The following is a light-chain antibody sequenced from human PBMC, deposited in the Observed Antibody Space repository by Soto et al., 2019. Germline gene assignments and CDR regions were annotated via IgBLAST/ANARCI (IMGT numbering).Light chain of an antibody. CDR3: QQRSNWPLT. CDR1: QSVSRY. J-gene: IGKJ4*01. CDR2: DES. Sequence: EIVLTQSPATLTLSPGEKANLSYRASQSVSRYLTWYQQKPGQAPRLRIYDESNRATGIPARFSGSGSGTDFTLTISSLEPEDFAVYYCQQRSNWPLTFGGGTKVEIK. V-gene: IGKV3-11*01.